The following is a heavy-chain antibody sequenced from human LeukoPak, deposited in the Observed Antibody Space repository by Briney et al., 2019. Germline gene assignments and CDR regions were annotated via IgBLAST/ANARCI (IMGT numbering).Heavy chain of an antibody. CDR1: GDSIKSSGYY. V-gene: IGHV4-39*07. CDR3: ARDSRYCSGGNCHLRFDY. J-gene: IGHJ4*02. CDR2: VSYRGGT. Sequence: NPSETLSLTCSVSGDSIKSSGYYWAWIRQSPGMGLEWIGSVSYRGGTYNNPYLKTRITMSVDSSKNQFSLRLSSVTAADTAVYYCARDSRYCSGGNCHLRFDYWGQGILVIVSS. D-gene: IGHD2-15*01.